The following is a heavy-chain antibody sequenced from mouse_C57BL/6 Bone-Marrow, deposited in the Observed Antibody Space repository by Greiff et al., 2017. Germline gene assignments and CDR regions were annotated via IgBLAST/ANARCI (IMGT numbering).Heavy chain of an antibody. D-gene: IGHD3-2*02. V-gene: IGHV1-50*01. CDR3: ARSVDSSGYYFDY. J-gene: IGHJ2*01. CDR1: GYTFTSYW. CDR2: IDPSDSYT. Sequence: QVQLQQPGAELVKPGASVKLSCKASGYTFTSYWMQWVQQRPGQGLEWIGEIDPSDSYTNYNPKFKGKATLTVDTSSSPAYMQLSSLTSADSAVYYCARSVDSSGYYFDYWGQGTTLTGSS.